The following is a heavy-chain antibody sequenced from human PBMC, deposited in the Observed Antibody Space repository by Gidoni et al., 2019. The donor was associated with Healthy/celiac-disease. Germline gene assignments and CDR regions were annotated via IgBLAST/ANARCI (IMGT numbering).Heavy chain of an antibody. CDR3: ARVVDSSGWYYFDY. Sequence: QVQLVQSGAEVKKPGSSVKVSCTASGGTFSSYAISWVRQAPGQGLEWMGRIIPILGIANYAQKFQGRVTITADKSTSTAYMELSSLRSEDTAVYYCARVVDSSGWYYFDYWGQGTLVTVSS. V-gene: IGHV1-69*04. CDR1: GGTFSSYA. CDR2: IIPILGIA. J-gene: IGHJ4*02. D-gene: IGHD6-19*01.